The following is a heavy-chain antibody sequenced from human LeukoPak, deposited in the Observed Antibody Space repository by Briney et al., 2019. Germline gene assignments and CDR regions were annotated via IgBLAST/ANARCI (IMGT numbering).Heavy chain of an antibody. CDR2: IYHSGST. J-gene: IGHJ6*02. Sequence: PSETLSLTCTVSGGSISSSSWWSWVRQPPGKGLEWIGEIYHSGSTNYNPSLKSRVTVSVDKSKNELSLEVTSVTAADTAVYYCARGLSVNPGYYYYGMDVWGQGTTVTVSS. D-gene: IGHD2-8*01. CDR1: GGSISSSSW. CDR3: ARGLSVNPGYYYYGMDV. V-gene: IGHV4-4*02.